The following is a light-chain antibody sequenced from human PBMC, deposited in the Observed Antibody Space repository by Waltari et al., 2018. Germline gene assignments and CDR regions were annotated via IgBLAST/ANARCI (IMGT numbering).Light chain of an antibody. V-gene: IGKV1D-8*01. CDR2: GSS. J-gene: IGKJ1*01. Sequence: VIWMTQSLSLLSASTGDRVTISCRVSQGISSYLAWYQQKPGKAPELLIYGSSTLQSGVPSRFSGSGSGTDFTITISSLQSEDFATYYCQQYYNFPQTFGQGTRVEIK. CDR1: QGISSY. CDR3: QQYYNFPQT.